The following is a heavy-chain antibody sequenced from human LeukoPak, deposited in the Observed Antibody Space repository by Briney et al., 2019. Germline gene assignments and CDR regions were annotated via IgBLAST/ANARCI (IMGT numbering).Heavy chain of an antibody. V-gene: IGHV1-2*02. CDR1: GYTFTGYY. CDR3: ARSFRRVVVPAAIREGIDY. CDR2: INPNSGGT. J-gene: IGHJ4*02. Sequence: ASVKVSCKASGYTFTGYYMHWVRQAPGQGLEWMGWINPNSGGTNYAQKFQGRVTMTRDTSISTAYMELSRLRSDDTAVYYCARSFRRVVVPAAIREGIDYWGQGTLVTVSS. D-gene: IGHD2-2*02.